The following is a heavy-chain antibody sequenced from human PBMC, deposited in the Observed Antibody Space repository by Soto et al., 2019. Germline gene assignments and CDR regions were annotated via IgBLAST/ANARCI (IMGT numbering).Heavy chain of an antibody. CDR2: GYTSGST. CDR1: DDSIGPYY. CDR3: AREVVGNTWPGIFDS. Sequence: QEQLRESGPGLVKPSETLSLTCSISDDSIGPYYWTWIRQTPRKELQWIGYGYTSGSTKYNSSLKSRVTISLDASNSQFSLTMSSVTAADTGVYYCAREVVGNTWPGIFDSWGRGTLVVVSS. V-gene: IGHV4-4*08. J-gene: IGHJ4*02.